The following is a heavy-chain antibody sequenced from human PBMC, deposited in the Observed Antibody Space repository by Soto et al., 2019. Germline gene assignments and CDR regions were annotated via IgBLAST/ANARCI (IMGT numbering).Heavy chain of an antibody. D-gene: IGHD6-6*01. CDR3: AKQVRDGTSSPYYFDY. V-gene: IGHV3-30*18. Sequence: SLRLSCAASGFTFSSYGMHWVRQAPGKGLEWVAVISYDGRNKYYADSVKGRFTISRDNSKNTLSLQMNSLRAEDTAVYYCAKQVRDGTSSPYYFDYWGQGTLVTAPQ. CDR2: ISYDGRNK. J-gene: IGHJ4*02. CDR1: GFTFSSYG.